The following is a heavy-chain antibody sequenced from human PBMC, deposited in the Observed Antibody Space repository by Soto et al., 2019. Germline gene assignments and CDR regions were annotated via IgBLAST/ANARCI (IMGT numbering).Heavy chain of an antibody. V-gene: IGHV3-23*01. CDR1: GFTFSNYA. CDR2: IRGSGAGT. CDR3: AKDGAATGKGDFDY. Sequence: PGGSLRLSCAASGFTFSNYAMSWVRQAPGKGLEWVSAIRGSGAGTYYADSVKGRFTISRDNSKNTLYLQMNSLRAEDTAVYYCAKDGAATGKGDFDYWGQGTLVTVSS. J-gene: IGHJ4*02. D-gene: IGHD6-13*01.